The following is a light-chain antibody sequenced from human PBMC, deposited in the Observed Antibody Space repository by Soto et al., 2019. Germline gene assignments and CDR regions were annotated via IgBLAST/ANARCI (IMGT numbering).Light chain of an antibody. CDR2: EVT. CDR3: ISYTGKSASYV. CDR1: STDVGAYNY. Sequence: QSALAQPASVSGSPGQSITISCTGTSTDVGAYNYVAWYQHHPGKAPTLIIYEVTNRPSGVSYRFSASKSGNTASLTISGLHSEDEADYYCISYTGKSASYVFGTGTKVTVL. V-gene: IGLV2-14*01. J-gene: IGLJ1*01.